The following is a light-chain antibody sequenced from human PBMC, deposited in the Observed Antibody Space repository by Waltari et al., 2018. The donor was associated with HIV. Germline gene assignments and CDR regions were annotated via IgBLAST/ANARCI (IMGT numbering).Light chain of an antibody. Sequence: QSALTQPPSVSGAPGQRVTISCTGNRSNIGAGYVVHWYQHLPGTAPKLLVYSDINTPSGVPDRFSGSKSGTSASLVITGLQAEDEADYYCQSYDSSLRASVFGGGTKPTVL. CDR1: RSNIGAGYV. J-gene: IGLJ2*01. CDR3: QSYDSSLRASV. V-gene: IGLV1-40*01. CDR2: SDI.